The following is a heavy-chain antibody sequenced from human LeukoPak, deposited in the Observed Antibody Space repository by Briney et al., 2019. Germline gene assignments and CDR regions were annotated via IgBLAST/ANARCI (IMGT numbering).Heavy chain of an antibody. CDR3: ARLDGDGVDWFDP. D-gene: IGHD2-8*01. CDR2: IYPGDSDT. Sequence: PGGSLRLSCAASGFTFSSYSMNWVRQMPGKGLEWMGIIYPGDSDTRYSPSFQGQVTISADKSISTAYLQWSSLKASDTAMYYCARLDGDGVDWFDPWGQGTLVTVSS. J-gene: IGHJ5*02. CDR1: GFTFSSYS. V-gene: IGHV5-51*01.